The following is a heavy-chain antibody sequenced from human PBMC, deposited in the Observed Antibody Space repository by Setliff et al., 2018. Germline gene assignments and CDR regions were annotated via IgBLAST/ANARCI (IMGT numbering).Heavy chain of an antibody. J-gene: IGHJ4*02. V-gene: IGHV4-31*01. CDR1: GGSISSGGYY. Sequence: SETLSLTCTVSGGSISSGGYYWSWIRQHPGKGLEWTGYFYYSGSTSYNPSLKSLVTISVDTSKNQFSLKLRSVTAADTAVYYCARGRYYESNSYYFPFDFWGQGMLVTVSS. CDR3: ARGRYYESNSYYFPFDF. CDR2: FYYSGST. D-gene: IGHD3-22*01.